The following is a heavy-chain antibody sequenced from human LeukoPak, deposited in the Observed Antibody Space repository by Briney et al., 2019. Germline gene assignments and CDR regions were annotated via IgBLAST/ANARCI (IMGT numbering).Heavy chain of an antibody. D-gene: IGHD5-12*01. CDR3: ARGYSGYDYFDY. Sequence: GASVKVSCKASVYTFTSYAMHWVRQAPGQRLEWMGWINAGNGNTKYSQKFQGRVTITRDTSASTAYMELSSLRSEDTAVYYCARGYSGYDYFDYWGQGTLVTVSS. J-gene: IGHJ4*02. CDR2: INAGNGNT. CDR1: VYTFTSYA. V-gene: IGHV1-3*01.